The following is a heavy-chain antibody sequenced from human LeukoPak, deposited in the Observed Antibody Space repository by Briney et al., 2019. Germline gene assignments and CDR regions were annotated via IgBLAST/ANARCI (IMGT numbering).Heavy chain of an antibody. D-gene: IGHD3-3*01. CDR3: ARFIVDFWSGPKASDY. V-gene: IGHV3-7*01. CDR1: GFTFSSYW. Sequence: GGSLRLSCAASGFTFSSYWMSWVRQAPGKGLEWVANIKQDGSEKYYVDSVKGRFTISRDNAKNSLYLQMNSLRAEDTAVYYCARFIVDFWSGPKASDYWGQGTLVTVSS. J-gene: IGHJ4*02. CDR2: IKQDGSEK.